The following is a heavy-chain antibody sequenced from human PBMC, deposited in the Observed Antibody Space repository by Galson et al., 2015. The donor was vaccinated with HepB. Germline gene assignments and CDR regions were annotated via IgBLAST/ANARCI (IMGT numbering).Heavy chain of an antibody. CDR3: ARSLILRFLEWLLLDY. D-gene: IGHD3-3*01. CDR2: IIPILGIA. V-gene: IGHV1-69*02. Sequence: VKVSCKASGGTFSSYTISWVRQAPGLGLEWMGRIIPILGIANYAQKFQGRVTITADKSTSTAYMELSSLRSEDTAVYYCARSLILRFLEWLLLDYWGQGTLVTVSS. J-gene: IGHJ4*02. CDR1: GGTFSSYT.